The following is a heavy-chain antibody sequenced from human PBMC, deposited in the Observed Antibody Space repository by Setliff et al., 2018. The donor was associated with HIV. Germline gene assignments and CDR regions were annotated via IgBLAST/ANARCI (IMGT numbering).Heavy chain of an antibody. D-gene: IGHD6-6*01. CDR1: GFTFSSYS. CDR2: ISSSSNTI. Sequence: PWGSLRLSCAASGFTFSSYSMNWVRQAPGKGLEWILYISSSSNTIYYADSVKGRFTISRDNAKNSLYLQMNSLRAEDTAVYYCARSSSSSSPFAYWGQGTLVTVSS. J-gene: IGHJ4*02. V-gene: IGHV3-48*01. CDR3: ARSSSSSSPFAY.